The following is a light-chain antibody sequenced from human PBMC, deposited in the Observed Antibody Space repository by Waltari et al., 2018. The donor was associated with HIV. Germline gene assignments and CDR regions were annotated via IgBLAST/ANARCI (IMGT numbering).Light chain of an antibody. CDR3: QQYSDVPRT. CDR2: AAT. V-gene: IGKV1-16*01. Sequence: DIQMAQSPASLSASLGDRVSITCRASRAIGRSLAWFQQKPGKSPMALIYAATTRHTAILPRFVGSGSGTEFVLTIVSLQADDFATYYCQQYSDVPRTFGEGTKV. J-gene: IGKJ4*01. CDR1: RAIGRS.